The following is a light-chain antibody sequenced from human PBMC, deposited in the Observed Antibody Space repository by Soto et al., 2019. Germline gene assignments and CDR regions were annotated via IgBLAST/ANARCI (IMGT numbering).Light chain of an antibody. CDR2: EVT. V-gene: IGLV2-14*01. CDR3: SSYTTRSTYV. CDR1: SSDVGRFNF. J-gene: IGLJ1*01. Sequence: QSALTQPASVSGSPGQSITISCTGTSSDVGRFNFVSWFQQHPGKAPKLLIYEVTKRPSGVSNHFSGSKSGNTASLTISGLQTEDEADYYCSSYTTRSTYVFGTGTKVTVL.